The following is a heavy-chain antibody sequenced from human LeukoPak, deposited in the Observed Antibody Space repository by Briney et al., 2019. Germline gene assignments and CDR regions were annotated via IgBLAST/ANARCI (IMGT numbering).Heavy chain of an antibody. J-gene: IGHJ3*02. Sequence: ASVKVSCKASGYTFTGYYMHWVRQAPGQGLEWMGWINPNSGGTNYAQKFQGRVTMTRDTSISTAYMELSRLRSDDTAVYYCARDGNSSPDDPPGFFDIWGQGTMVTVSS. CDR1: GYTFTGYY. D-gene: IGHD3-22*01. CDR3: ARDGNSSPDDPPGFFDI. CDR2: INPNSGGT. V-gene: IGHV1-2*02.